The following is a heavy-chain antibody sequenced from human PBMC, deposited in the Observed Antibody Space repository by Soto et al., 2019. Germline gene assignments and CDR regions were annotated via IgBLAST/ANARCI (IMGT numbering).Heavy chain of an antibody. J-gene: IGHJ5*02. CDR1: GGSISSGDYY. Sequence: TSETLSLTCTVSGGSISSGDYYWSWIRQPPGKGLEWIGYIYYSGSTYYNPSLKSRVTISVDTSKNQFSLKLSSVTAADTAVYYCARGYYDSRSFWFDPWGQGTLVTVSS. V-gene: IGHV4-30-4*01. CDR3: ARGYYDSRSFWFDP. D-gene: IGHD3-22*01. CDR2: IYYSGST.